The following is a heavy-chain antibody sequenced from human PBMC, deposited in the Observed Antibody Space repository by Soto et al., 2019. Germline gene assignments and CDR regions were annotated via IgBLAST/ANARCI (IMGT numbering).Heavy chain of an antibody. J-gene: IGHJ3*02. Sequence: GGSLRLSCAASGFTFSSYDMHWVRQAPGKGLEWVSAIGTAGDPYYPGSVKGRFTISRENAKNSLYLQMNSLRAGDTAVYYCARALTNWDAFDIWGQGTMVTVSS. CDR3: ARALTNWDAFDI. CDR2: IGTAGDP. V-gene: IGHV3-13*05. D-gene: IGHD1-1*01. CDR1: GFTFSSYD.